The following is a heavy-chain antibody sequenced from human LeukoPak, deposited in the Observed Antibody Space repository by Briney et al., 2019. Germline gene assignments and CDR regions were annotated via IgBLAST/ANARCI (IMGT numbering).Heavy chain of an antibody. CDR1: GYSISSGYF. D-gene: IGHD5-18*01. J-gene: IGHJ4*02. CDR3: AREYGYSYGYGDY. V-gene: IGHV4-38-2*02. Sequence: PSETLSLTCAVSGYSISSGYFWGWIRQPPGKGLEWIGSIHHSGSTYYNPSLKSRVTISVDTSKNQFSLKLSSVTAADTAVYYCAREYGYSYGYGDYWGQGTLVIVSS. CDR2: IHHSGST.